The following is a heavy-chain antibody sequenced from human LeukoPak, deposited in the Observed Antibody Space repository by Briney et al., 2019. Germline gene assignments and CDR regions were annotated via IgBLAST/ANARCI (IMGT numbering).Heavy chain of an antibody. CDR3: ARVSPSSGWYGEFDY. J-gene: IGHJ4*02. Sequence: PGGSLRLSCSASGFTFSSYAMHWVRQAPGKGLEWVAVISYDGSNKYYADSVKGRFTISRDNSKNTLYLQMNSLRAEDTAVYYCARVSPSSGWYGEFDYWGQGTLVTVSS. V-gene: IGHV3-30-3*01. D-gene: IGHD6-19*01. CDR1: GFTFSSYA. CDR2: ISYDGSNK.